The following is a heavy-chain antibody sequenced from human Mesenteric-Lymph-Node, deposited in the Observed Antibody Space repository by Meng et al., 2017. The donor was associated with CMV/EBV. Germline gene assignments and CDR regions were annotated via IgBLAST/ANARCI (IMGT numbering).Heavy chain of an antibody. CDR1: GGSITSSSYY. CDR3: ASPPRGVGASYFDY. D-gene: IGHD1-26*01. Sequence: SETLSLTCTVSGGSITSSSYYWGWIRQPPGKGLEWIGTIYHSGSTYYNPSLKSRVTISVDRSKNQLSLKLTSVTAADTAVYYCASPPRGVGASYFDYWGQGMLVTVSS. V-gene: IGHV4-39*07. CDR2: IYHSGST. J-gene: IGHJ4*02.